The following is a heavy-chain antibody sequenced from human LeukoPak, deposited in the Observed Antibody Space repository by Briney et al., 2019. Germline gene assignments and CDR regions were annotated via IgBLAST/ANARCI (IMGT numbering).Heavy chain of an antibody. CDR3: ARALIGYYFDY. J-gene: IGHJ4*02. V-gene: IGHV3-48*01. D-gene: IGHD2-8*01. CDR1: GFTFSTFG. Sequence: GGSLRLSCAASGFTFSTFGMNWVRQAPGKGLDWVSYISPSGSTIYFTDSVKGRFTISRDNAKNSLYLQMTSLRAGDTAVYYCARALIGYYFDYWGQGTLVTVSS. CDR2: ISPSGSTI.